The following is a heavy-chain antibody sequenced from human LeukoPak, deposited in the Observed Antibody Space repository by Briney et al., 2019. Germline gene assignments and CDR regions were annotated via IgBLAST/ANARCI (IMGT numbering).Heavy chain of an antibody. D-gene: IGHD3-3*01. V-gene: IGHV1-18*04. CDR1: GYTFTSHG. CDR2: ISTYNVNT. Sequence: ASVKVSCKASGYTFTSHGITWVRQAPGQGLEWMGWISTYNVNTNYAQKLQGRVTMTTDTSTSTAYMELRSLRSDDTAVYYCARDLRIFQYDSSSGYWWGTTGPREHFDYWGQGTLVTVSS. CDR3: ARDLRIFQYDSSSGYWWGTTGPREHFDY. J-gene: IGHJ4*02.